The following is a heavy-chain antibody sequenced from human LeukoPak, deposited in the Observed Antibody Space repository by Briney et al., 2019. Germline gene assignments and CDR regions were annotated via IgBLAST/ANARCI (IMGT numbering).Heavy chain of an antibody. V-gene: IGHV5-51*01. CDR3: ARPGEPTQLLDAFDI. J-gene: IGHJ3*02. Sequence: GESLKISCKGSGYSFPIYWIGWVRQVPGKGLEWMGIIYPADSDTRYNPSFQGQVTISADKSISTAYLQWSSLKASDTAMYYCARPGEPTQLLDAFDIWGQGTMVTVSS. D-gene: IGHD4-23*01. CDR2: IYPADSDT. CDR1: GYSFPIYW.